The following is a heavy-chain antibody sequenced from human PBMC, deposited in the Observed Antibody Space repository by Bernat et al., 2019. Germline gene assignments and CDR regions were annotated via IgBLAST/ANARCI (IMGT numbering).Heavy chain of an antibody. CDR1: GGTFSSYA. D-gene: IGHD6-6*01. Sequence: QVQLVQSGAEVKKPGSSVKVACKASGGTFSSYAISWVRQAPGQGLEWMGGIIPIFGTANYAQKFQGSVTITAAQSTSTAYMELSSLRSEDTAVYYCARCIAARSVWYFDLWGRGTLVTVSS. V-gene: IGHV1-69*01. CDR2: IIPIFGTA. J-gene: IGHJ2*01. CDR3: ARCIAARSVWYFDL.